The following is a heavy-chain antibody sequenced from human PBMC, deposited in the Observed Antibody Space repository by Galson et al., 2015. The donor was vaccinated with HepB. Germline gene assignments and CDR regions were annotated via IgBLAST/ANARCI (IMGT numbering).Heavy chain of an antibody. CDR1: GFTFSSYA. V-gene: IGHV3-30*04. D-gene: IGHD3-10*01. J-gene: IGHJ3*02. CDR2: ISYDGSNK. CDR3: AKTGTITMVRGVMRAFDI. Sequence: SLRLSCAASGFTFSSYAMHWVRQAPGKGLEWVAVISYDGSNKYYADSVKGRFTISRDNSKNTLYLQMNSLRAEDTAVYYCAKTGTITMVRGVMRAFDIWGQGTMVTVSS.